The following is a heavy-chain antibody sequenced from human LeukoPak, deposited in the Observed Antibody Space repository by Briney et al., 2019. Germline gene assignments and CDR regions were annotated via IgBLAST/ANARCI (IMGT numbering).Heavy chain of an antibody. Sequence: PSETLSLTCTVSGGSITSSYWTWIRQPPGKGLEWIGSIYHSGSTYYNPSLKSRVTVSVGTSKNQFSLKLSSVTAADTAVYYCAREVRGVIIKGFPDYYYYMDVWGKGTTVTISS. V-gene: IGHV4-59*01. CDR1: GGSITSSY. J-gene: IGHJ6*03. CDR3: AREVRGVIIKGFPDYYYYMDV. D-gene: IGHD3-10*01. CDR2: IYHSGST.